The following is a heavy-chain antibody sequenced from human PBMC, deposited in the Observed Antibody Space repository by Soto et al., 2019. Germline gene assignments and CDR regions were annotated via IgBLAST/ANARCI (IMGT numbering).Heavy chain of an antibody. V-gene: IGHV3-74*01. J-gene: IGHJ3*02. Sequence: EVQLVESGGGLVQPGGSLRLSCAASGFTFSSYWMHWVRQAPGKGLVWVSRINSDGSSTSYADSVKGRFTISRDNAKNTLYLQMNSLRDEATAMYYCARDPRPVVVAATLAFDIWGQGTMVTVSS. CDR2: INSDGSST. CDR3: ARDPRPVVVAATLAFDI. D-gene: IGHD2-15*01. CDR1: GFTFSSYW.